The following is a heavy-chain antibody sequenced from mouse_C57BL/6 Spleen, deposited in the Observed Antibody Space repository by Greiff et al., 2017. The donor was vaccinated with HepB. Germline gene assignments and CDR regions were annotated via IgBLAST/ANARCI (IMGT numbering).Heavy chain of an antibody. CDR2: ISSGSSTI. D-gene: IGHD1-1*01. CDR1: GFTFSDYG. CDR3: ARKEDYYGSSSYYFDY. J-gene: IGHJ2*01. V-gene: IGHV5-17*01. Sequence: EVQLVESGGGLVKPGGSLKLSCAASGFTFSDYGMHWVRQAPEKGLEWVAYISSGSSTIYYADTVKGRFTISRDNAKNTLFLQMTSLRSEDTAMYYCARKEDYYGSSSYYFDYWGQGTTLTVSS.